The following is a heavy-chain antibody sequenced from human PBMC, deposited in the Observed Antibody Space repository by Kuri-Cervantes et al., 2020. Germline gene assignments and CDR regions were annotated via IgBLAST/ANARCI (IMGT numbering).Heavy chain of an antibody. CDR2: ISSSSSYI. CDR1: GFTFSSYS. Sequence: GESLKISCAASGFTFSSYSMNWVRQAPGKGLEWVSSISSSSSYIYYADSAKGRFTISRDNSKNTLYLQMNSLRAEDTAVYYCEMYSSGWFLGFDYWGQGTLVTVSS. D-gene: IGHD6-19*01. V-gene: IGHV3-21*04. J-gene: IGHJ4*02. CDR3: EMYSSGWFLGFDY.